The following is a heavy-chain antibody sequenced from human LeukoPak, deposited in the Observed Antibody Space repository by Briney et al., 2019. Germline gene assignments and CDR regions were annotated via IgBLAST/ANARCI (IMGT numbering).Heavy chain of an antibody. V-gene: IGHV1-2*02. Sequence: ASVKVSCKASGYTFTGYYMHWVRQAPGQGLEWMGWINPNSGGTNYAQKFQGGVTMTRDTSISTAYMELSRLRSDDTAVYYCARAGPEGDIVVVPAAMLGYFDYWGQGTLVTVSS. CDR2: INPNSGGT. CDR1: GYTFTGYY. CDR3: ARAGPEGDIVVVPAAMLGYFDY. D-gene: IGHD2-2*01. J-gene: IGHJ4*02.